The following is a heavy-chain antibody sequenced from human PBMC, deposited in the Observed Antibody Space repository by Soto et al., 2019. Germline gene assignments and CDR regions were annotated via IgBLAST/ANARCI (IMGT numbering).Heavy chain of an antibody. CDR2: FDGRVGHT. CDR3: GRHLQYDSCWPLHY. Sequence: GSLRLSCAASGFSFSSYAVSWVRQAPGKGLEWVSVFDGRVGHTYYTNSVKGRFTITNDNSKNTLFLQMNSLKAEDTAVYFCGRHLQYDSCWPLHYCGQRTLVTVSS. V-gene: IGHV3-23*01. J-gene: IGHJ4*02. D-gene: IGHD6-19*01. CDR1: GFSFSSYA.